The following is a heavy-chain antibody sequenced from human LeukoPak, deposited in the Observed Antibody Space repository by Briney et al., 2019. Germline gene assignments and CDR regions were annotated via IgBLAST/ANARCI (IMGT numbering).Heavy chain of an antibody. CDR1: GGSFSGYY. D-gene: IGHD3-22*01. CDR2: INHSGST. Sequence: SETLSLTCAVYGGSFSGYYWSWIRQPPGKGLEWIGEINHSGSTNYNPSLKSRVTISVDTSKNQFSLNLSSVTAADPAMYYCARHRRKTMIGTASSRGFDYWGQGTLVTVSS. CDR3: ARHRRKTMIGTASSRGFDY. V-gene: IGHV4-34*01. J-gene: IGHJ4*02.